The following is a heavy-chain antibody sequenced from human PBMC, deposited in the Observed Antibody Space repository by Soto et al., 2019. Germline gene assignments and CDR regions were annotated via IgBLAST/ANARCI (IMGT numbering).Heavy chain of an antibody. J-gene: IGHJ4*02. CDR2: IDPNSGGT. Sequence: ASVKVSCKASRYTFTGYYMRWVRQAPGQGLEWMGWIDPNSGGTDYAQKFQGRVTMTRDTSISTAYMELSRLRVDDTAVYYCARVMSGSYLGHGYCFDYWGQGTLVTVSS. D-gene: IGHD1-26*01. CDR1: RYTFTGYY. V-gene: IGHV1-2*02. CDR3: ARVMSGSYLGHGYCFDY.